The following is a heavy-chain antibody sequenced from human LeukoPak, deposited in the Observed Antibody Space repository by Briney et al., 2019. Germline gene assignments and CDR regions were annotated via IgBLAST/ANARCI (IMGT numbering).Heavy chain of an antibody. CDR3: ARHDSPYSYGIYYYYMDV. V-gene: IGHV5-51*01. Sequence: GGSLQISGQGAGSIFTSYWSGGGRQLPGKGLEGMGIIYPGESDTRYSPSFQGQVTISDDKSISTAYLQWSSLKASDTAMYYCARHDSPYSYGIYYYYMDVWGKGTTVTVSS. J-gene: IGHJ6*03. D-gene: IGHD5-18*01. CDR2: IYPGESDT. CDR1: GSIFTSYW.